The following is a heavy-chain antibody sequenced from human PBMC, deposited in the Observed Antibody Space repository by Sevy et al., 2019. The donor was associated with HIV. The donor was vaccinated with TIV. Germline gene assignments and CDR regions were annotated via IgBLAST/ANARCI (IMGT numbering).Heavy chain of an antibody. CDR1: GFIFSDYY. CDR2: ISGGGST. Sequence: GESLKISCSGSGFIFSDYYMSWIRQAPGGGLEWVSYISGGGSTYDADSVEGRFTISRENARNSLYLQMNSLRADDTAVYYCARDPLLGIAREVARGGYWGQGTLVTVSS. J-gene: IGHJ4*02. V-gene: IGHV3-11*01. D-gene: IGHD2-2*03. CDR3: ARDPLLGIAREVARGGY.